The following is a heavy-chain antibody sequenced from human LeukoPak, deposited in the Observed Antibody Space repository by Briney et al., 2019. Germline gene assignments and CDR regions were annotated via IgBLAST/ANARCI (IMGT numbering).Heavy chain of an antibody. CDR2: INPKTGDT. CDR3: ARDRYFYYDSSGYYYDWYFDL. D-gene: IGHD3-22*01. Sequence: GASVKVSCKASGYTFTGYYMHWVRQAPGQGLEWMGWINPKTGDTNYRQKFQGRVTMTRDTSISTAYMELSRLRSDDTAVYYCARDRYFYYDSSGYYYDWYFDLWGRGTLVTVSS. V-gene: IGHV1-2*02. CDR1: GYTFTGYY. J-gene: IGHJ2*01.